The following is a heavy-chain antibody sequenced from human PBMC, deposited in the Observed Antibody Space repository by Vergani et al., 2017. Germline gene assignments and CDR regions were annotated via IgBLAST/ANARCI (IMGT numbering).Heavy chain of an antibody. D-gene: IGHD3-22*01. J-gene: IGHJ4*02. Sequence: EVQLLESGGGLVQPGGSLRLSCAASGFTFSSYPLSWVRQAPGKGLEWVAAISGSGGSPYYADSVKVRFPISRDKSKNTLYLQMNSLRAEDTAVYYCAKDPPSGYLDGGPFDYWGQGPLVTVSS. V-gene: IGHV3-23*01. CDR3: AKDPPSGYLDGGPFDY. CDR2: ISGSGGSP. CDR1: GFTFSSYP.